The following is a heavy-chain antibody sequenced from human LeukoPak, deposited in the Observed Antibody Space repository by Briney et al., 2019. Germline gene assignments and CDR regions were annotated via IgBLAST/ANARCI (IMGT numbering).Heavy chain of an antibody. CDR3: ARDKRGMRNTRYPDL. CDR1: EFNFNEYY. CDR2: ISTSGSTT. J-gene: IGHJ2*01. V-gene: IGHV3-11*01. D-gene: IGHD6-13*01. Sequence: PGGSLRLSCAVSEFNFNEYYMSWIRQAPGKGLEWVSSISTSGSTTYYSDSVRGRFTISRDNAKNSLYLEMNNLRVDDTAMYYCARDKRGMRNTRYPDLWGRGTLVIVSS.